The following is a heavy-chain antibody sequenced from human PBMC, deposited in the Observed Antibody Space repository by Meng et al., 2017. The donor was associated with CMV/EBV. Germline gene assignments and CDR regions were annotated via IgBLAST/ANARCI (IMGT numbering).Heavy chain of an antibody. Sequence: SCAASGFTFSSYAMSWVRQAPGKGLEWVSVIYSGGSNTYYADSVKGRFTISRDNSKNTLYLQMNSLRAEDTAVYYCAKDQRLTSDPYGMDVWGQGTTVTVSS. CDR1: GFTFSSYA. D-gene: IGHD4/OR15-4a*01. V-gene: IGHV3-23*03. CDR2: IYSGGSNT. CDR3: AKDQRLTSDPYGMDV. J-gene: IGHJ6*02.